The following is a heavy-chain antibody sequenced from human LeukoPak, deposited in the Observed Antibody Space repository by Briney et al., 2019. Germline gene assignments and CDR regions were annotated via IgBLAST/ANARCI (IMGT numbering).Heavy chain of an antibody. CDR3: AREHYFYHMDG. V-gene: IGHV3-7*01. J-gene: IGHJ6*03. CDR2: IKADGSEK. CDR1: GFTFSFYW. Sequence: PGGSLRLSCAASGFTFSFYWMDWVRQTAGKGLGWVAAIKADGSEKKYVDSVKGRFTISRDNAENSLYLQMNSLRADDTAVYYCAREHYFYHMDGWGEGTTVTVSS.